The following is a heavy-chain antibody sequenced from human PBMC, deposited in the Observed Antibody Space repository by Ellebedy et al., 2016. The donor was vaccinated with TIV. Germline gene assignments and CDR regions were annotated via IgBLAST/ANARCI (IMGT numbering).Heavy chain of an antibody. CDR3: AHSVNGYFDY. V-gene: IGHV2-5*02. J-gene: IGHJ4*02. Sequence: SGPTLVKPTHTLTLTCTFSGFSLSTGGVGVAWIRQPPGKALEWLTLIYLDDDKRYSPSLKISLTITKDTSKNLVFLTITNMDPVDKATYYCAHSVNGYFDYWGQGTLVTVSS. D-gene: IGHD1-1*01. CDR1: GFSLSTGGVG. CDR2: IYLDDDK.